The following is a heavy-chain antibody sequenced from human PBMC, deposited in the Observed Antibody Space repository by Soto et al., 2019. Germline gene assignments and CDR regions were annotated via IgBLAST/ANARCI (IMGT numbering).Heavy chain of an antibody. CDR2: IWYDGSNK. D-gene: IGHD3-3*01. J-gene: IGHJ6*02. CDR3: ARGQHRGGYYGRYGMDV. Sequence: QVQLVESGGGVVQPGRSLRLSCAASGFTFSSYGMHWVRQAPGKGLEWVAVIWYDGSNKYYADSVKGRFTISRDNSKNXXYRQMNSLRAEDTAVYYGARGQHRGGYYGRYGMDVWGQGTTVTVSS. V-gene: IGHV3-33*01. CDR1: GFTFSSYG.